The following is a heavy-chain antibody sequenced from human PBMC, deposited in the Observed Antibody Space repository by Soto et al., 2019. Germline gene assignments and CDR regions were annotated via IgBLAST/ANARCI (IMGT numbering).Heavy chain of an antibody. D-gene: IGHD5-18*01. J-gene: IGHJ6*02. CDR1: GFTFSSSW. CDR2: INSDGSST. CDR3: ARDGSPGIQLWLRDGNYYYGMDV. Sequence: PGGSLRLSCAASGFTFSSSWMHWVRQAPGKGLVWVSRINSDGSSTSYADSVKGRFTISRDNAKNTLYLQMNSLRAEDTAVYYCARDGSPGIQLWLRDGNYYYGMDVWGQGTTVTVSS. V-gene: IGHV3-74*01.